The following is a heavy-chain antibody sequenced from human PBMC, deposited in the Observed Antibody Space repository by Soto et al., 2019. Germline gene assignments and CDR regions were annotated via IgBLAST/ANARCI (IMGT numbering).Heavy chain of an antibody. Sequence: LSLTCTVSGGSISSGGYYWGWIRQHPGKGLEWIGYIYYSGSTYYNPSLKSRVTISVDMSKNQFSLKLSSVTAADTAVYYCARDNGSGAHYGMDVWGQGTTVTVSS. J-gene: IGHJ6*02. CDR3: ARDNGSGAHYGMDV. V-gene: IGHV4-31*03. CDR2: IYYSGST. CDR1: GGSISSGGYY. D-gene: IGHD3-10*01.